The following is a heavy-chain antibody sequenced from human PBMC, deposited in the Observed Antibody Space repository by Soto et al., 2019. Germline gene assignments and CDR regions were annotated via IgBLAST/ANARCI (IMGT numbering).Heavy chain of an antibody. CDR2: ISSSSSYI. CDR3: ARGDYYYYGLDV. V-gene: IGHV3-21*01. J-gene: IGHJ6*02. Sequence: GGSLRLSCAASGFTFSDYSMNWVRQAPGKGLEWVSSISSSSSYIYYADSVKGRFTISRDNAKNSLFLQMNSLRAEDTAVYYCARGDYYYYGLDVWGQGTTVTVYS. CDR1: GFTFSDYS.